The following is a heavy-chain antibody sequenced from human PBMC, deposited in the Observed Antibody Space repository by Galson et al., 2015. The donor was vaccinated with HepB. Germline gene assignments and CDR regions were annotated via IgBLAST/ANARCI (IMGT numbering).Heavy chain of an antibody. CDR3: TRDLGYYYGSGSDY. V-gene: IGHV3-49*04. CDR2: IRTETYGGTT. J-gene: IGHJ4*02. CDR1: GFNFGDYA. D-gene: IGHD3-10*01. Sequence: SLRLSCAASGFNFGDYAMNWVRQAPGKGLEWVAFIRTETYGGTTECAASVKGRFTIFRDDSNSIAYLQMNSLKIADTAVYYCTRDLGYYYGSGSDYWGQGTLVTVSS.